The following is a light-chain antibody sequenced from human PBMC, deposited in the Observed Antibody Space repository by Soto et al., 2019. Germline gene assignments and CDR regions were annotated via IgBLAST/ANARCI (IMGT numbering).Light chain of an antibody. CDR2: GAS. J-gene: IGKJ4*01. CDR1: QSVSSSY. CDR3: QHYGSSPRV. Sequence: IGMPPSPSTLSLSPGERSPLSCRASQSVSSSYLAWYQQKPGQAPRLLIYGASNRATGIPGRFSGSASGTDFTLTISRLEPEDFAVYYCQHYGSSPRVFGGGTKVDIK. V-gene: IGKV3-20*01.